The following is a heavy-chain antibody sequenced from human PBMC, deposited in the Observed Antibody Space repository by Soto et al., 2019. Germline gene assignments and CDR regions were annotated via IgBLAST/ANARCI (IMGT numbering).Heavy chain of an antibody. V-gene: IGHV3-30*19. CDR2: ISKDGLDR. D-gene: IGHD6-19*01. J-gene: IGHJ4*02. Sequence: QVQLVTSGGGVVRTEGSLRLSCVVSGFTFSDFGMHWVRQSPGEGLAWVASISKDGLDRYYSESVKGRFTISRDDSKNTVFLQMNSLKVEDTAAYFCASPREGQWLVFDHWDQRTLVTVSA. CDR1: GFTFSDFG. CDR3: ASPREGQWLVFDH.